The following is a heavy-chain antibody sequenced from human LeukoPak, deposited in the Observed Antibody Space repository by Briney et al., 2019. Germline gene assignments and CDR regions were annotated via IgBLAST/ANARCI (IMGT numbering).Heavy chain of an antibody. D-gene: IGHD3-16*02. CDR3: TTEDYDYVWGSYRHDY. Sequence: GGSLRLSCAASRYTFTNAWMSWVRQAPGKGLEWVGRIRSKTDGGITDYAAPVKGSFTISRDDSKKSLYMQINSLKTEDTAVYYCTTEDYDYVWGSYRHDYWGQGTLVTVSS. V-gene: IGHV3-15*01. CDR2: IRSKTDGGIT. J-gene: IGHJ4*02. CDR1: RYTFTNAW.